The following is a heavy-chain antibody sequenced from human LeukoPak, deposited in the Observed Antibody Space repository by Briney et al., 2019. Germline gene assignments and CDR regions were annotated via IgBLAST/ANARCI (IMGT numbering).Heavy chain of an antibody. J-gene: IGHJ5*02. Sequence: GASVKVSCKASGYTFTSYGISWVRQATGQGLEWMGWMNPNSGNTGYAQKFQGRVTMTRNTSISTAYMELSSLRSEDTAVYYCARENYGSGSYLGLYNWFDPWGQGTLVTVSS. D-gene: IGHD3-10*01. CDR1: GYTFTSYG. CDR3: ARENYGSGSYLGLYNWFDP. CDR2: MNPNSGNT. V-gene: IGHV1-8*02.